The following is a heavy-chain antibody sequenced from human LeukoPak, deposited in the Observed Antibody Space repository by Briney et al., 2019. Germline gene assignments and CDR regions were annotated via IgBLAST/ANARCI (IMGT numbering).Heavy chain of an antibody. CDR2: INSDGINT. D-gene: IGHD3-16*01. J-gene: IGHJ3*02. V-gene: IGHV3-74*01. CDR1: GFTFSNYW. CDR3: ARVGAATYAFDI. Sequence: GGSLRLSCAASGFTFSNYWMHWVRQAPGKGLVWVSRINSDGINTSYADSVKGRFTISRDNAKNTLNLQMNSLRAEDTAVYYCARVGAATYAFDIWGQGTMVTVSS.